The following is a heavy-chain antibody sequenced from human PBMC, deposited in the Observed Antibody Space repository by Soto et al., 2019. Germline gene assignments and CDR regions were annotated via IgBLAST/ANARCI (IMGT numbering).Heavy chain of an antibody. J-gene: IGHJ6*02. CDR1: RDTVCISM. CDR2: IIPILGIA. CDR3: ARVNTFFEAPNGMDV. V-gene: IGHV1-69*02. D-gene: IGHD3-3*01. Sequence: KIGRTASRDTVCISMITGLRKTPGQGLEWMGRIIPILGIANYAQKFQGRVTITADTSTSTVYMELSSLRSEDTAVYYCARVNTFFEAPNGMDVWGQGTTVTVSS.